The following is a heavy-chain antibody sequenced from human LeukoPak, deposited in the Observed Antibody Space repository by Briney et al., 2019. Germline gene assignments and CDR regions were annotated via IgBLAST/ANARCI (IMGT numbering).Heavy chain of an antibody. CDR3: ARRVGGYSYYRIGGFDY. V-gene: IGHV1-8*01. CDR1: GYTFTSYD. D-gene: IGHD3-22*01. J-gene: IGHJ4*02. CDR2: MNPNSGNT. Sequence: ASVKVSCKASGYTFTSYDINWVRQATGQGLEWMGWMNPNSGNTGYAQKFQGRVTMTRNTSISTAYMELSSLRSEDTAVYYCARRVGGYSYYRIGGFDYWGQGTLVTVSS.